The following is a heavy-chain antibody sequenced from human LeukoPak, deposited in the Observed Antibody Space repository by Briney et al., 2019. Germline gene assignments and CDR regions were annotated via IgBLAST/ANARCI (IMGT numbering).Heavy chain of an antibody. CDR2: INHSGST. V-gene: IGHV4-34*01. J-gene: IGHJ6*03. Sequence: SSETLSLTCAVYGGSFSGYYWSWIRQPPGKGLEWIGEINHSGSTNYNPSLKSRVTISVDTSKNQFSLKLSSVTAADTAVYYCASRATAMARGVISYYYYYMDVWGKGTTVTISS. D-gene: IGHD3-10*01. CDR3: ASRATAMARGVISYYYYYMDV. CDR1: GGSFSGYY.